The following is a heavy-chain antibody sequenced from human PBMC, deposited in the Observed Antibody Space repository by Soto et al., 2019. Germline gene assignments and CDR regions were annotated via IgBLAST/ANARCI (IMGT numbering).Heavy chain of an antibody. CDR2: IYYSGST. D-gene: IGHD3-3*01. V-gene: IGHV4-59*01. CDR1: GGSISSYY. J-gene: IGHJ6*02. CDR3: ARGGVYYDFWSGISLLPDYYYYYGMDV. Sequence: PSETLSLTYTVSGGSISSYYWSWIRQPPGKGLEWIGYIYYSGSTNYNPSLKSRVTISVDTSKNQFSLKLSSVTAADTAVYYCARGGVYYDFWSGISLLPDYYYYYGMDVWGQGTTVTVSS.